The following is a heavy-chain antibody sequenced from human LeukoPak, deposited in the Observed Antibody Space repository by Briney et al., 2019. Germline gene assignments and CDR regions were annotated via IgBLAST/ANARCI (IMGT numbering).Heavy chain of an antibody. D-gene: IGHD5-12*01. Sequence: GGSLRLSCAASGFTFSSYGMHWVRQAPGKGLEWVAFIRYDGSNKYYADSVKGRFTISRDNSKNTLYLQMNSLRAEDTAVYYCAKVYSGYDYRGYFDYWGQGTLVTVSS. CDR2: IRYDGSNK. J-gene: IGHJ4*02. CDR3: AKVYSGYDYRGYFDY. V-gene: IGHV3-30*02. CDR1: GFTFSSYG.